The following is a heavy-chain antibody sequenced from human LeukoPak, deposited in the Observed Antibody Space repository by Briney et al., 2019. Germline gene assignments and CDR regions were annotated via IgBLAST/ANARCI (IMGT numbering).Heavy chain of an antibody. J-gene: IGHJ3*02. CDR2: IYHSGSS. Sequence: PSETLSLTCAVSGYSISSSYYWGWIRQPPGKGLEWVGSIYHSGSSYYNPALKSRVTISVDTSKNQFSLKLSSVTAADTAVDYCARRSSLLAFDIWGQGTMVTVSS. D-gene: IGHD6-13*01. CDR3: ARRSSLLAFDI. CDR1: GYSISSSYY. V-gene: IGHV4-38-2*01.